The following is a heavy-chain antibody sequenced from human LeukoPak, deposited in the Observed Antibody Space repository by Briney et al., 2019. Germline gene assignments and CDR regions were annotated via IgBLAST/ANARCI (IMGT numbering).Heavy chain of an antibody. CDR2: MDPNGNTK. CDR3: ARDPAYGAYDY. J-gene: IGHJ4*02. CDR1: GFRFSDSW. Sequence: GGSLRLSCAASGFRFSDSWMTWVRQSPGRGLEWVANMDPNGNTKNYLDSVKGRFTISRDNARSLVYLQLNSLRGEDTAVYYCARDPAYGAYDYWGQGILVTVSS. V-gene: IGHV3-7*01. D-gene: IGHD4-17*01.